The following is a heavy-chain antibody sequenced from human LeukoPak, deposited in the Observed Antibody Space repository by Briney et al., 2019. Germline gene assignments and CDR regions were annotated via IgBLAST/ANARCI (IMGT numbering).Heavy chain of an antibody. Sequence: GGSLRLFCAASGFTLSSNYMSWVRQAPGKGLEWVSVIYSGGSTYYSDSVKGRFTISRDNSKNTLHLQMNSLRAEDTAVYYCAREVGATNFDYWGQGTLVTVSS. J-gene: IGHJ4*02. CDR3: AREVGATNFDY. CDR1: GFTLSSNY. V-gene: IGHV3-66*01. D-gene: IGHD1-26*01. CDR2: IYSGGST.